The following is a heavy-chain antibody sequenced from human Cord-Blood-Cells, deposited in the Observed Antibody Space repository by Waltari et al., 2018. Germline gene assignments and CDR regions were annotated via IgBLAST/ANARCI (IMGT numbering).Heavy chain of an antibody. CDR2: ISSSGSTI. D-gene: IGHD3-10*01. J-gene: IGHJ4*02. V-gene: IGHV3-48*03. CDR1: GFTFSSYE. CDR3: ARDGGSGSSIIPY. Sequence: EVQLVESGGGLVQPGGSLRLSCAASGFTFSSYEMNWVRQGPGKGLEWVSYISSSGSTIDYADSVKGRFTISRDNAKNSLYLQMNSLRAEDTAVYYCARDGGSGSSIIPYWGQGTLVTVSS.